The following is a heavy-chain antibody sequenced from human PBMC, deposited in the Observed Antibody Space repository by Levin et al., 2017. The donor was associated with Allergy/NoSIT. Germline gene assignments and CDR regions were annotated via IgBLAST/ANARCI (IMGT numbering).Heavy chain of an antibody. CDR2: IKKDGREK. CDR1: GFTLNSYW. J-gene: IGHJ4*02. V-gene: IGHV3-7*01. D-gene: IGHD3-16*01. CDR3: ARDAWRVLDY. Sequence: RTGGSLRLSCAASGFTLNSYWMSWVRQAPGKGLEWVANIKKDGREKYYVDSVKGRFTISRDNAKNSLYLQMNGLRAEDTAVYYCARDAWRVLDYWGQGTQVTVSS.